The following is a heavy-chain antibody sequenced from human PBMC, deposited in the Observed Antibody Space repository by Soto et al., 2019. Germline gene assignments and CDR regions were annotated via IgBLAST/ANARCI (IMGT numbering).Heavy chain of an antibody. D-gene: IGHD1-26*01. Sequence: PSETLSLTCSLSGYSSSSSNWWSWLRQPPVRGLEWIGYIYYSGTTYYNPSLKSRVTMSVDTSKNQFSLKLTSVTAVDTAVYYCARREIQGPIDYWGQGTLVTVSS. CDR3: ARREIQGPIDY. CDR2: IYYSGTT. CDR1: GYSSSSSNW. J-gene: IGHJ4*02. V-gene: IGHV4-28*01.